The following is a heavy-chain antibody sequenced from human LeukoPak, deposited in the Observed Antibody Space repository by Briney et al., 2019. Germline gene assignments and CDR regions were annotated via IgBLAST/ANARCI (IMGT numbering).Heavy chain of an antibody. CDR2: MSGSGGRT. Sequence: PGGSLRLSCAASGFTFNTYAMSWVRQAPGKGLEWVSAMSGSGGRTYYADSVKGRFTIFRDNSKNTLYLQMNSLRAEDTAVYYCAKWGCSGGSCYPFDYWGQGTLVTVSS. J-gene: IGHJ4*02. CDR3: AKWGCSGGSCYPFDY. CDR1: GFTFNTYA. D-gene: IGHD2-15*01. V-gene: IGHV3-23*01.